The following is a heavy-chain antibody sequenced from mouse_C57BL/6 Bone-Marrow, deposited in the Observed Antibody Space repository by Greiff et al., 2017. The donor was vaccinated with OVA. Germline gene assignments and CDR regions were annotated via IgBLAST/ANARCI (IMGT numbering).Heavy chain of an antibody. J-gene: IGHJ3*01. D-gene: IGHD3-2*02. Sequence: VQLQQSGPELVKPGASVKISCKASGYAFSSSWMNWVKQRPGKGLEWIGRLYPGDGDTNYNGKFKGKATLTADISSSTAYMQLSSLTSEDSAVYFCARQLRRGFAYWGQGTLVTVSA. CDR2: LYPGDGDT. V-gene: IGHV1-82*01. CDR1: GYAFSSSW. CDR3: ARQLRRGFAY.